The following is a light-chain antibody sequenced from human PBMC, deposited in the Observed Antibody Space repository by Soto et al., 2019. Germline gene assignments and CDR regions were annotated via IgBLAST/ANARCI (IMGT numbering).Light chain of an antibody. V-gene: IGKV3-15*01. CDR1: QSVSTK. CDR2: ATS. Sequence: EIVMTQSPATLSVSPGERATLSCRASQSVSTKVAWYQQKPGQAPRLLIYATSTRATGAPARFSGSGSGTEFTLTISNLQSEDFAVYYCQQYSNWLPITFGQGTRLEIK. CDR3: QQYSNWLPIT. J-gene: IGKJ5*01.